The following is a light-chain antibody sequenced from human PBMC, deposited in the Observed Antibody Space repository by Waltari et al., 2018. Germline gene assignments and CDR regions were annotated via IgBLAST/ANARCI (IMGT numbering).Light chain of an antibody. CDR3: SSYSTSTALDV. CDR1: NSHVADYNP. J-gene: IGLJ1*01. CDR2: DVS. Sequence: QSALAQPASVSGSPGQSITIPCSGTNSHVADYNPVSWYQQFPGKAPQLLIYDVSSRPSGISNRFSGSKSGNTASLTISGLQAEDEADYYCSSYSTSTALDVFGTGTKVTVL. V-gene: IGLV2-14*03.